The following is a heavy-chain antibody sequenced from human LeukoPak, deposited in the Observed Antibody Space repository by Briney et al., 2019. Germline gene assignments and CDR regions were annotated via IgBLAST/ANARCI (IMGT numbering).Heavy chain of an antibody. Sequence: GGSLRLSCAASGFTFSSYSMNWVRQAPGKGLEWVSSISSSSSYIYYADSVKGRFTISRDNSKNTLYLQMNSLRAEDTAVYYCARRASYDSSGYYEFDYWGQGTLVTVSS. V-gene: IGHV3-21*01. CDR2: ISSSSSYI. CDR1: GFTFSSYS. D-gene: IGHD3-22*01. CDR3: ARRASYDSSGYYEFDY. J-gene: IGHJ4*02.